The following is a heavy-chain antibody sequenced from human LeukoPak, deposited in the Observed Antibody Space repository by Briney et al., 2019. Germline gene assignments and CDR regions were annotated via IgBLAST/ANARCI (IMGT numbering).Heavy chain of an antibody. D-gene: IGHD2-21*02. J-gene: IGHJ4*02. Sequence: ASVKVSCRASGYTFNTYGINWVRQAPGHGLEWMGWINTDTGNTNYAQNLQGRVTMTRDTSTGTAYMELKSLTSDDTAVYYCARKGCTGDCYILDHWGQGTLVTVSS. CDR3: ARKGCTGDCYILDH. CDR1: GYTFNTYG. V-gene: IGHV1-18*01. CDR2: INTDTGNT.